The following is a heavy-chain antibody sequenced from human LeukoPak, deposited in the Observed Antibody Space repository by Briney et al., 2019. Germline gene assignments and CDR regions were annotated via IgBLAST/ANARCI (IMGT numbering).Heavy chain of an antibody. CDR2: IFHTGSS. CDR1: GGSISTGDYY. V-gene: IGHV4-39*01. D-gene: IGHD5-24*01. Sequence: SSETLSLTCTVAGGSISTGDYYWGWIRQPPGKGLEWIANIFHTGSSYYNPSLKSRVTVSVETSKNQFSLKVTSVTAADTAVYYCTRREDDYKGYAFDIWGQGTMVTVSS. J-gene: IGHJ3*02. CDR3: TRREDDYKGYAFDI.